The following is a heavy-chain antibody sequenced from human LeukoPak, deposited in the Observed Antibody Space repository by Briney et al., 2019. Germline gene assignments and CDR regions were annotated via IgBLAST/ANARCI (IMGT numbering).Heavy chain of an antibody. CDR2: ISAYNGNT. V-gene: IGHV1-18*01. J-gene: IGHJ4*02. CDR3: ARAIAGDYNDY. Sequence: GASVKVSCKASGYTFSNYGISWVRQAPGQGLEWMGWISAYNGNTNYAQKLQGRVTMTTDTFTSTAYMELRSLRSDDTAVYYCARAIAGDYNDYWGQGTLVTVSS. CDR1: GYTFSNYG. D-gene: IGHD3-16*02.